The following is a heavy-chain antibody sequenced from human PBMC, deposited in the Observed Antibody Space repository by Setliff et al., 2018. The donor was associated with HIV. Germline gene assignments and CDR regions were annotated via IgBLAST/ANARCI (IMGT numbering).Heavy chain of an antibody. CDR3: AKQYSMYYYYYMDV. CDR1: GFTFSSYA. V-gene: IGHV3-23*01. Sequence: PGGSLRLSCAASGFTFSSYAMSWVRQAPGKGLEWVSAISGSGGSTYYADSVKGRFTISRDNSKNTLYLQMNSLRAEDTAVYYCAKQYSMYYYYYMDVWGKGTTVTVSS. CDR2: ISGSGGST. J-gene: IGHJ6*03. D-gene: IGHD6-6*01.